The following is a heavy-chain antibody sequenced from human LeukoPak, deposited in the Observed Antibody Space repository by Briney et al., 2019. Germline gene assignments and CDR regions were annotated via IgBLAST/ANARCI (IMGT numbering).Heavy chain of an antibody. D-gene: IGHD3-3*01. J-gene: IGHJ4*02. CDR2: INPNSGGT. CDR1: GYTLTGYY. V-gene: IGHV1-2*02. Sequence: GASVKVSCTASGYTLTGYYMHWVRQAPGKGLEWMGWINPNSGGTNYAQKFQGRVTMTRDTAISTAHMELSRLGSDDTAVYYCARDGASGYLADYWGQGTLVTVSS. CDR3: ARDGASGYLADY.